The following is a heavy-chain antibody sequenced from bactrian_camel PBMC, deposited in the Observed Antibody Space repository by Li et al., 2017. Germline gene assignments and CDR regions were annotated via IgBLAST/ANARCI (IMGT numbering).Heavy chain of an antibody. V-gene: IGHV3S6*01. CDR3: VRDYGNYDWTLGT. CDR1: GITAFSKYG. CDR2: IYSDTSDT. D-gene: IGHD4*01. Sequence: QLVESGGGSVQPGGSLRLSCAASGITAFSKYGMDWVRQAPGKGLEWVASIYSDTSDTYYRDSVNGRFTISRDNAKNTAYLHMSGLKSEDTALYYCVRDYGNYDWTLGTWGQGTQVTVS. J-gene: IGHJ4*01.